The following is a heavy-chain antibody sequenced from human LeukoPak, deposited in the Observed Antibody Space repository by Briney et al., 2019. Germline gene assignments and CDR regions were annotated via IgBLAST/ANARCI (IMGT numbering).Heavy chain of an antibody. CDR2: IYYSGST. CDR3: ARGGYGAVYYYYYYMDV. CDR1: GGSISSSSYY. J-gene: IGHJ6*03. Sequence: SETLSLTCTVSGGSISSSSYYWGWIRQPPEKGLEWIGSIYYSGSTYYNPSLKSRVTISVDTSKNQFSLKLSSVTAADTAVYYCARGGYGAVYYYYYYMDVWGKGTTVTISS. V-gene: IGHV4-39*01. D-gene: IGHD4-17*01.